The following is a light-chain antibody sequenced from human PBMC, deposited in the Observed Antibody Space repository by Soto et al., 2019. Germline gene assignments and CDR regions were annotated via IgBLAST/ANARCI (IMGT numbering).Light chain of an antibody. J-gene: IGKJ1*01. Sequence: DIQMTQSPSTLSASVGDRVTITCRASQSISSWLVWYQQKTGKAPKLLIYKASSLESGVPSRFSGSGSGTEFTLTISSLQPDDFATNFCQQYNSSPWTSGQGTKVEIK. V-gene: IGKV1-5*03. CDR1: QSISSW. CDR3: QQYNSSPWT. CDR2: KAS.